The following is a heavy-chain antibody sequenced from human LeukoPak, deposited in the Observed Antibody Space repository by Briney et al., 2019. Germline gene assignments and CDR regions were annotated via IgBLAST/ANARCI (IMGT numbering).Heavy chain of an antibody. CDR2: IIPILGIA. J-gene: IGHJ3*02. CDR3: AGYAPDDAFDI. Sequence: SVKVSCKASGGTFSSYAISWVRQAPGQGLEWMGRIIPILGIANYAQKFQGRVTITADKSTSTAYMELSSLRSEDTAVYYCAGYAPDDAFDIWGQGTMVTVSS. V-gene: IGHV1-69*04. CDR1: GGTFSSYA. D-gene: IGHD1-1*01.